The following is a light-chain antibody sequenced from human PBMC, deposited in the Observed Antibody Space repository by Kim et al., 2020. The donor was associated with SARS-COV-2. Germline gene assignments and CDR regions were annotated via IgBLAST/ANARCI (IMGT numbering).Light chain of an antibody. CDR1: QSISPT. CDR3: QQHASWPPIT. V-gene: IGKV3-11*01. Sequence: FTGKCATLSCRDSQSISPTLAWYQQQGGQAPRLIIYGAANRVTCIPAMFSGTVSGTSFTLTISNPEPEEFAVYYCQQHASWPPITFGQGTRLEIK. J-gene: IGKJ5*01. CDR2: GAA.